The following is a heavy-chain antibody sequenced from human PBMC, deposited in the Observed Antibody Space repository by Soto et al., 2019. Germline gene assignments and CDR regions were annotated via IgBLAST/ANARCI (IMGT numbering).Heavy chain of an antibody. CDR1: GYTFTNYW. J-gene: IGHJ6*02. Sequence: GESLKISCKGSGYTFTNYWIGWVRQMPGKGLEWMGIIYPGDSDTRYSPSFQGQVTISADRSINTAYLQWSSLKASDTAMYYCARHPDAYYVMDGWGQGTTVTVSS. CDR2: IYPGDSDT. V-gene: IGHV5-51*01. CDR3: ARHPDAYYVMDG.